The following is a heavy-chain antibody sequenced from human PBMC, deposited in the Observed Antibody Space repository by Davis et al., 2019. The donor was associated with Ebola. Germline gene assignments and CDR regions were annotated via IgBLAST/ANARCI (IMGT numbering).Heavy chain of an antibody. CDR2: ISYDGSNK. Sequence: GESLKISCAASGFTFSSYAMHWVRQAPGKGLEWVAVISYDGSNKYYADSVKGRFTISRDNSKNTLYLQMNSLRAEDTAVYYCVRASPYCSSTSCYVGGYWGQGTLVTVSS. CDR1: GFTFSSYA. V-gene: IGHV3-30-3*01. J-gene: IGHJ4*02. D-gene: IGHD2-2*01. CDR3: VRASPYCSSTSCYVGGY.